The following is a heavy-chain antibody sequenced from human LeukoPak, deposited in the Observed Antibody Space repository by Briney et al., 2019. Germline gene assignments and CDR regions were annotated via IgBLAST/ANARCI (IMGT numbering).Heavy chain of an antibody. CDR3: ARGVPNIRQRYYFDY. D-gene: IGHD1-1*01. Sequence: ASVKVSCKASGYTFTSYYMHWVRQAPGQGLEWMGIINPSGGSTSYAQKFQGRVTMTRDTSTSTVYMELSSLRSEDTAVYYCARGVPNIRQRYYFDYWGQGTLVTVSS. CDR2: INPSGGST. V-gene: IGHV1-46*01. J-gene: IGHJ4*02. CDR1: GYTFTSYY.